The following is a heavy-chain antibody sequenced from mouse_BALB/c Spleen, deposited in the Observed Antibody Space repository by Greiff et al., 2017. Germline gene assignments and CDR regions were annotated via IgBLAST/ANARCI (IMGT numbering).Heavy chain of an antibody. J-gene: IGHJ3*01. CDR2: INPNNGGT. CDR3: ARRGYYGFVY. V-gene: IGHV1-18*01. D-gene: IGHD1-2*01. CDR1: GYTFTDYN. Sequence: EVKLMESGPELVKPGASVKIPCKASGYTFTDYNMDWVKQSHGKSLEWIGDINPNNGGTIYNQKFKGKATLTVDKSSSTAYMELRSLTSEDTAVYYCARRGYYGFVYWGQGTLVTVSA.